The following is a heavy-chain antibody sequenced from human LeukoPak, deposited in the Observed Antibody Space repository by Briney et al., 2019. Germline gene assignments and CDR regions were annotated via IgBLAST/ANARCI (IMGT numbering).Heavy chain of an antibody. CDR2: MNPISGNT. CDR1: GYTFTSYD. Sequence: ASVKVSCKASGYTFTSYDINWVRQATGQGLEWMGWMNPISGNTGYAQKFQGRVTMTRNTSISTAYMELSSLRSEDTAVYYCARASQGNLGSQLDYWGQGTLVTVSS. J-gene: IGHJ4*02. D-gene: IGHD1-1*01. V-gene: IGHV1-8*01. CDR3: ARASQGNLGSQLDY.